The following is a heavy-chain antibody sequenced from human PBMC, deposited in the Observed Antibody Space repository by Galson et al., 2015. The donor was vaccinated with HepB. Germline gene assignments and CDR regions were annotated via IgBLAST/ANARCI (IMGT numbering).Heavy chain of an antibody. CDR3: ACLVTGAFDY. J-gene: IGHJ4*02. D-gene: IGHD1-26*01. V-gene: IGHV3-43*01. CDR2: ISWDGGST. Sequence: SLRLSCAASGFTFDDYTMHWVRQAPGKGLEWVSLISWDGGSTYYADSVKGRFTISRDNSKNSLYLQMNSLRTEDTALYYCACLVTGAFDYWGQGTLVTVSS. CDR1: GFTFDDYT.